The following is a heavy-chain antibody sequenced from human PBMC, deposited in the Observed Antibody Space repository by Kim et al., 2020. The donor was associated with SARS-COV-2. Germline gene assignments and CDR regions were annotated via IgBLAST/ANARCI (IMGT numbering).Heavy chain of an antibody. Sequence: GGSLRLSCAASGFSFSTYAMSWVRQAPGKGLEWVSGISGTGGVTYYADSVKGRFTISRDSSKNTVHLQMNSLRGEDTAVYFCAKDKTYYYDSSGYSYGLDAWGQGTMVTV. J-gene: IGHJ6*02. D-gene: IGHD3-22*01. CDR3: AKDKTYYYDSSGYSYGLDA. V-gene: IGHV3-23*01. CDR1: GFSFSTYA. CDR2: ISGTGGVT.